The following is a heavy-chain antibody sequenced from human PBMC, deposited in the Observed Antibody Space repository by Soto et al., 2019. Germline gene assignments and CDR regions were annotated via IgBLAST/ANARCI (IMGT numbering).Heavy chain of an antibody. D-gene: IGHD2-15*01. CDR3: ARDPRGGTDAFDI. Sequence: QVQLVQSGAEVKKPGASVKVSCKASGYTFTSFGISWVRQAPGQGLEWMGWISAYNGNTNYAENLQGRVTMTTDTSTSTAYMGVRSLRSDATAVYYCARDPRGGTDAFDIWGQGTMVTVSS. CDR1: GYTFTSFG. J-gene: IGHJ3*02. CDR2: ISAYNGNT. V-gene: IGHV1-18*01.